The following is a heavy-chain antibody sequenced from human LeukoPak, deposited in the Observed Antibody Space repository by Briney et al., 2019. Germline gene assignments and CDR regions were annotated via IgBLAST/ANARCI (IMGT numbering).Heavy chain of an antibody. CDR3: ARITGGFGFDP. V-gene: IGHV1-69*02. J-gene: IGHJ5*02. Sequence: VASVKVSCKASGGTFSSYTISWVRQAPGQGPEWMGRIIPILGIANYAQKFQGRVTITADKSTSTAYMELSSLRSEDTAVYYCARITGGFGFDPWGQGTLVTVSS. CDR2: IIPILGIA. CDR1: GGTFSSYT. D-gene: IGHD3-16*01.